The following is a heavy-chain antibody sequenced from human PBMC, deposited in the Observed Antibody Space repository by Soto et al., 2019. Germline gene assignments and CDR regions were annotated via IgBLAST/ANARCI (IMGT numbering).Heavy chain of an antibody. V-gene: IGHV1-69*02. J-gene: IGHJ6*02. CDR1: GDTFRRYS. CDR2: INPIVEIA. CDR3: ASERRTSYDYYGMAV. D-gene: IGHD6-25*01. Sequence: QVQLVQSGAEVKKPGSSVKVSCKASGDTFRRYSITWVRQAPGQGVEWMGRINPIVEIARYAQKFQGRVTXTXXXDXXTAHKELTSLRSEDTAVYYCASERRTSYDYYGMAVWGQETTVTVSS.